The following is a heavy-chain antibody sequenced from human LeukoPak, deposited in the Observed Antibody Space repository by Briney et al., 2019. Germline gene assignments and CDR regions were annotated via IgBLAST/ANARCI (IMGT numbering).Heavy chain of an antibody. V-gene: IGHV3-23*01. CDR1: GFTFSSYA. Sequence: GGSLRLSCAASGFTFSSYAMSWVRQAPGKGLEWVSTISGSGGSTYYADSVKGRFTISRDNSKNTLYLQMNSLRAEDTAVYYCAKKYSSSSARDYWGQGTLVTVSS. CDR3: AKKYSSSSARDY. J-gene: IGHJ4*02. CDR2: ISGSGGST. D-gene: IGHD6-6*01.